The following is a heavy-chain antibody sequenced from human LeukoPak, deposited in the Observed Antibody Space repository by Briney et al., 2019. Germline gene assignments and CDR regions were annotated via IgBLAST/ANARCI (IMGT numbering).Heavy chain of an antibody. J-gene: IGHJ5*02. CDR1: GGSISSSNW. CDR2: IYHSGST. V-gene: IGHV4-4*02. CDR3: ARDVGTYCGGDCYSSSGWFDP. D-gene: IGHD2-21*02. Sequence: SETLSLTCAVSGGSISSSNWWSWVRQPPGKGLEWIGEIYHSGSTNYNPSLKSRVTISVDKSKNQFSLKLSSVTAADTAVYYCARDVGTYCGGDCYSSSGWFDPWGQGTLVTVSS.